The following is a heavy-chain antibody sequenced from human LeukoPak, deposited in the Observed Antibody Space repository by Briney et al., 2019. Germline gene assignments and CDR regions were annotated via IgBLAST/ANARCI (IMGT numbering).Heavy chain of an antibody. Sequence: ASVKVSCKASGYTFTGYYMHWVRQAPGQELEWMGWINPNSGGTHYAQKFQGRVTMTRDTSISTAYMELSRLRSDDTAVYYCARGASHAQIDYWGQGTLVTVSS. CDR1: GYTFTGYY. CDR3: ARGASHAQIDY. J-gene: IGHJ4*02. CDR2: INPNSGGT. V-gene: IGHV1-2*02.